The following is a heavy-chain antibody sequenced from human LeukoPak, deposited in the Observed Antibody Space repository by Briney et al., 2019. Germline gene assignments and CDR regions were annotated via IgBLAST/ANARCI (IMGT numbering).Heavy chain of an antibody. CDR1: GFTFSSYG. CDR3: AKVRAGLERLGDFDY. J-gene: IGHJ4*02. CDR2: ISYDGSNK. V-gene: IGHV3-30*18. D-gene: IGHD1-1*01. Sequence: PGGSLRLSCAASGFTFSSYGMHWVRQAPGKGLEWVAVISYDGSNKYYADSVKGRFTISRDNSKNTLYLQMNSLRAEDTAVYYCAKVRAGLERLGDFDYWGQGTLVTVSS.